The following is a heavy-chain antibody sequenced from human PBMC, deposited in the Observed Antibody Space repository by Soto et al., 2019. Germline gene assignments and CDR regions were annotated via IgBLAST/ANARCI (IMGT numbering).Heavy chain of an antibody. V-gene: IGHV4-59*01. Sequence: KASETLSLTCTVSGGSITSYSWSWIRQPPGKGLEWIGYVHFSGSTKHNAPLKSRATLSLDKSKNQFSLKLSSVTAADTAVYYCESVRGYSYGLHGLDYWSQGTLVTVSS. J-gene: IGHJ4*02. CDR1: GGSITSYS. CDR2: VHFSGST. D-gene: IGHD5-18*01. CDR3: ESVRGYSYGLHGLDY.